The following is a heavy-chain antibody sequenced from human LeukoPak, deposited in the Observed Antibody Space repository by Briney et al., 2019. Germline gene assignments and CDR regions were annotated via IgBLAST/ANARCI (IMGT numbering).Heavy chain of an antibody. Sequence: SVKVSCKASGGTFSSYAISWVRQAPGQGLEWMGGIIPIFGTANYAQKFQGRVTITADESTSTAYMELRSLRSDDTAVYYCARAGRRIVIAVVPAAMHYFDYWGQGTLVTVSS. CDR2: IIPIFGTA. V-gene: IGHV1-69*13. D-gene: IGHD2-2*01. CDR3: ARAGRRIVIAVVPAAMHYFDY. CDR1: GGTFSSYA. J-gene: IGHJ4*02.